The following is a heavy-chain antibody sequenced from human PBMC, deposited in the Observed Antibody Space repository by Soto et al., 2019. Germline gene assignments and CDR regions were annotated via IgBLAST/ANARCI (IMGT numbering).Heavy chain of an antibody. CDR2: IYYSGST. V-gene: IGHV4-31*03. J-gene: IGHJ4*02. CDR1: GGSISSGGYY. D-gene: IGHD3-22*01. Sequence: PSETLSLTCTVSGGSISSGGYYWSWIRQHPGKGLEWIGYIYYSGSTYYNPSLKSRVTISVDTSKNQSSLKLSSVTAADTAVYYCARGYAPTYYYDSSGYVYFDYWGQGTLVTVSS. CDR3: ARGYAPTYYYDSSGYVYFDY.